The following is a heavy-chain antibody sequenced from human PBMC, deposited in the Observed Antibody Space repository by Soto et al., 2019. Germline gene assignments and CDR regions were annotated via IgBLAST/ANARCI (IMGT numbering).Heavy chain of an antibody. D-gene: IGHD2-15*01. CDR2: ISTYNGTT. Sequence: QVHLVPSGAAVQKPGASVKVSCTASGYTFTTYGISWVRPAPGQGLEWLGWISTYNGTTNYEQKLQGRVTLTTDTLTSTAYMERRSLRSDDTAVYYCARRGTYCSGGTCYHFDYWGQGTLVTVSS. J-gene: IGHJ4*02. V-gene: IGHV1-18*04. CDR3: ARRGTYCSGGTCYHFDY. CDR1: GYTFTTYG.